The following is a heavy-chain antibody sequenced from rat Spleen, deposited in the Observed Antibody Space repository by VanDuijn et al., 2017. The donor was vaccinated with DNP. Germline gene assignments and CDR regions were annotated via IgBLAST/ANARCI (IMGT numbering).Heavy chain of an antibody. D-gene: IGHD1-10*01. V-gene: IGHV5-22*01. CDR2: IGSDGYAP. J-gene: IGHJ3*01. Sequence: EVQLVESGGGLVQPGRSLKLSCAASGFTFSDYYMAWVRQAPTRGLEWVAYIGSDGYAPYYGDSVKGRFSISRDNAKSTLYLQMNSLRSDDMATYYCARPIYNNHGGFAYWGQGTLVTVSS. CDR1: GFTFSDYY. CDR3: ARPIYNNHGGFAY.